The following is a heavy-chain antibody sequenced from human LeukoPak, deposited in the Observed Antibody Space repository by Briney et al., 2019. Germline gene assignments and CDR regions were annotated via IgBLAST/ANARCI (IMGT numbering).Heavy chain of an antibody. Sequence: GGSPRLSCAASGFTFSSSAMNWVRQAPGKGLEWVSSIGTRSSSIYYANSVKGRCTISRDNAENSLYLQMMSLIAEDTAADYCAREVGEGFDYWGQGTLVTVSS. CDR2: IGTRSSSI. CDR1: GFTFSSSA. CDR3: AREVGEGFDY. D-gene: IGHD3-10*01. V-gene: IGHV3-21*01. J-gene: IGHJ4*02.